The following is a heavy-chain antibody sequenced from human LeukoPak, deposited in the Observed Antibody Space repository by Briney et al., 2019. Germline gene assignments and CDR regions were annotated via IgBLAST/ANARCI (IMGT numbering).Heavy chain of an antibody. CDR2: IYYSGST. Sequence: PSETLSLTCSVSGGSISSGGYYWSWIRQHPGKGLEWIGYIYYSGSTFYNPSLKSRVSISVDTSKNQFSLKLNSVTAADTAVYYCATNLPGYSYGYWVAWGQGTLVTVSS. J-gene: IGHJ5*02. D-gene: IGHD5-18*01. CDR1: GGSISSGGYY. CDR3: ATNLPGYSYGYWVA. V-gene: IGHV4-31*03.